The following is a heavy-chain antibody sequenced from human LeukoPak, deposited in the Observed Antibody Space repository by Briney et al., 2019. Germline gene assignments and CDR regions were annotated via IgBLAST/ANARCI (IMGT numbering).Heavy chain of an antibody. V-gene: IGHV4-34*09. D-gene: IGHD3-22*01. CDR2: INHSGST. J-gene: IGHJ4*02. CDR3: ARVGKYDSSGYYHYYFDY. Sequence: PSETLSLTCAVYGGSFSGYYWSWIRQPAGKGLEWIGEINHSGSTNYNPSLKSRVTISVDTSKNQFSLKLSSVTAADTAVYYCARVGKYDSSGYYHYYFDYWGQGTLVTVSS. CDR1: GGSFSGYY.